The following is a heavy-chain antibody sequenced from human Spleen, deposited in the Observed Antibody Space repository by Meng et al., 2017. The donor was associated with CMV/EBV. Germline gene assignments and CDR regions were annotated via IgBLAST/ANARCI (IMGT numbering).Heavy chain of an antibody. CDR2: IYYTGST. V-gene: IGHV4-61*01. D-gene: IGHD2-15*01. Sequence: VSSGSYYWSWLRPPPGKGLEWIAYIYYTGSTNYYPSLKSRVTISVDMSKNQFSLKLSSVTAADTAVYYCARSGYCSGGSCYFGYFDYWGQGTLVTVSS. J-gene: IGHJ4*02. CDR3: ARSGYCSGGSCYFGYFDY. CDR1: VSSGSYY.